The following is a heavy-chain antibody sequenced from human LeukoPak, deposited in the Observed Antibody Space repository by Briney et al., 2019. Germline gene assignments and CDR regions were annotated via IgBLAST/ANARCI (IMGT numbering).Heavy chain of an antibody. V-gene: IGHV1-24*01. Sequence: ASVKVSCKASGYTFTGYYMHWVRQAPGKGLEWMGGFDPEDGETIYAQKFQGRVTMTEDTSTDTAYMELSSLRSEDTAVYYCATGKYYDFWSGGDYWGQGTLVTVSS. CDR2: FDPEDGET. CDR3: ATGKYYDFWSGGDY. J-gene: IGHJ4*02. CDR1: GYTFTGYY. D-gene: IGHD3-3*01.